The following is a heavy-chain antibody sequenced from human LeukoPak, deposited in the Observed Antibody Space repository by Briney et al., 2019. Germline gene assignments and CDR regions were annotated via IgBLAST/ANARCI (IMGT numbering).Heavy chain of an antibody. J-gene: IGHJ5*02. CDR3: ARDGHYGSGIFDP. D-gene: IGHD3-10*01. V-gene: IGHV1-46*01. CDR2: INPSGGST. CDR1: GYTFTSNY. Sequence: ASVKVSCKAFGYTFTSNYMHWVRQAPGQGLEWMGIINPSGGSTSYAQKFQGRVTMTRDMSTSTVYMELSSLRSEDTAVYYCARDGHYGSGIFDPWGQGTLVTVSS.